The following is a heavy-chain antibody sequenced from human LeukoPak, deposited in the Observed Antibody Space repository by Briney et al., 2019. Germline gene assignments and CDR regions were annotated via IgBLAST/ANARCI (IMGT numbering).Heavy chain of an antibody. CDR2: IYYSGST. J-gene: IGHJ3*01. V-gene: IGHV4-59*08. D-gene: IGHD6-13*01. CDR3: ARSGISSSWYEAFDF. Sequence: SETLSLTCTVSGGSISNYYWRWLRQPPGKGLEWIGYIYYSGSTTYNPSLKSRITISVDTSKNEFSLKLSSVTAADTAVYYCARSGISSSWYEAFDFWGQGTMVTVSS. CDR1: GGSISNYY.